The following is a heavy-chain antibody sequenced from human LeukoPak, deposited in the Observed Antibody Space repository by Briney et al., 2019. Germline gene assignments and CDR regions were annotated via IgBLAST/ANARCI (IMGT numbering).Heavy chain of an antibody. Sequence: SETLSLTCAVYGGSFSGYYWSWSRQPPGKGLEWIGEINHSGSTNYNPSLKSRVTISVDTSKNQFSLKLSSVTAADTAVYYCAGGGWFGEFDYWGQGTLVTVSS. CDR2: INHSGST. V-gene: IGHV4-34*01. D-gene: IGHD3-10*01. CDR1: GGSFSGYY. J-gene: IGHJ4*02. CDR3: AGGGWFGEFDY.